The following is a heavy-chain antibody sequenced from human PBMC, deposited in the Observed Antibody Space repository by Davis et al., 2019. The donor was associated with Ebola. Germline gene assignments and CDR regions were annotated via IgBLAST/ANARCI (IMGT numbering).Heavy chain of an antibody. D-gene: IGHD6-6*01. CDR3: ARDGSYSSSSGDY. V-gene: IGHV3-7*01. CDR2: IKQDGSEK. Sequence: GGSLRLSCAASGFTFSSYAMSWVRQAPGKGLEWVANIKQDGSEKYYVDSVKGRFTISRDNAKNSLYLQMNSLRAEDTAVYYCARDGSYSSSSGDYWGQGTLVTVSS. CDR1: GFTFSSYA. J-gene: IGHJ4*02.